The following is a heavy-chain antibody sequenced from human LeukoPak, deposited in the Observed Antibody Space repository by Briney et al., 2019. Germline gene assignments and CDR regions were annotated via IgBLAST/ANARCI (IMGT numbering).Heavy chain of an antibody. CDR1: GFTFSSFS. CDR2: IRSGGTNT. V-gene: IGHV3-48*04. CDR3: ARMNYVSSGWGAPFDY. Sequence: GGPLRLSCAASGFTFSSFSMNWVRQAPGKGLEWVSYIRSGGTNTDYTGSVKGRFTISRDNAKNSLYPQMNSLRAEDTAVYYCARMNYVSSGWGAPFDYWGQGTLVTVSS. J-gene: IGHJ4*02. D-gene: IGHD1-7*01.